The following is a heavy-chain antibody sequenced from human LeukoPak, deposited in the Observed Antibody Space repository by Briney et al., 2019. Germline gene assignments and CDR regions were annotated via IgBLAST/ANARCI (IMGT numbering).Heavy chain of an antibody. CDR2: MNPNSGNT. CDR1: GYTFTSYD. J-gene: IGHJ6*02. Sequence: GASVKVSCKASGYTFTSYDINWVRPATGQGLEWVGWMNPNSGNTGYAHKFQGRVTMTRNTSISTAYMELSSLRSEDTAVYYCARGRGPQTFYYYYGMDVWGQGTTVTVSS. D-gene: IGHD3-16*01. CDR3: ARGRGPQTFYYYYGMDV. V-gene: IGHV1-8*01.